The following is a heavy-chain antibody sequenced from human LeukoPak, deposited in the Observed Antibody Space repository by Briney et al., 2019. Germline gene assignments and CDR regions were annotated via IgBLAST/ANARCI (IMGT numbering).Heavy chain of an antibody. J-gene: IGHJ4*02. D-gene: IGHD3-22*01. CDR2: ISSSSRDI. CDR1: GLTFSSYT. Sequence: AGSLTLSFAAPGLTFSSYTMNWVRPAPGKGVDGVSSISSSSRDITYADSVKGRFAISGDNAKNSLYLQMNSLRAEDTAAYHCTRVGYYDNRDPFDYWGQGNLVTVSS. CDR3: TRVGYYDNRDPFDY. V-gene: IGHV3-21*01.